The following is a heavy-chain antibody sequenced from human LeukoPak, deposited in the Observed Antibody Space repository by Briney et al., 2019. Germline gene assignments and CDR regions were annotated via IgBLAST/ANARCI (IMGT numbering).Heavy chain of an antibody. V-gene: IGHV1-2*02. D-gene: IGHD2-15*01. Sequence: VASVKVSCKTSGYAFTGHYIHWVRQAPGQGLEWLGWINSNSGDTKYEEKFQGRVTMTRDTSITTVYMDLTRLTSDDAAVYYCARVGLGKDTAFGIWGQGTMVTVSS. CDR3: ARVGLGKDTAFGI. CDR1: GYAFTGHY. CDR2: INSNSGDT. J-gene: IGHJ3*02.